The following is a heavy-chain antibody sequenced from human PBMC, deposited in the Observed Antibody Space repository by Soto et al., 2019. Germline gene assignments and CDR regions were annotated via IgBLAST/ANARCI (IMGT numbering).Heavy chain of an antibody. J-gene: IGHJ4*02. CDR2: INPSGGST. CDR3: ARVSIVAPEFDY. Sequence: ASVNVSCKASGYTFTSYYMHWVRQAPGQGLEWMGIINPSGGSTSYAQKFQGRVTMTRDTSTSTVYMELSSLRSEDTAVYYCARVSIVAPEFDYWGQGTLVTVSS. CDR1: GYTFTSYY. D-gene: IGHD5-12*01. V-gene: IGHV1-46*03.